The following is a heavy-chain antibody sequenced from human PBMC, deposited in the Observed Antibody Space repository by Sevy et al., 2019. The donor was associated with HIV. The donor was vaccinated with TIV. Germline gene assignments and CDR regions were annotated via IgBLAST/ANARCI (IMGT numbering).Heavy chain of an antibody. CDR3: TRDHSYYDYVWGSYRPFDY. D-gene: IGHD3-16*02. V-gene: IGHV3-49*03. Sequence: GGSLRLSCTASGFTFGDYAMSWFRQAPGKGLEWVGFIRSKAYGGTTEYAASVKGGFTMSRDDCKSIAYLQMNSLKTEDTAVYYCTRDHSYYDYVWGSYRPFDYWGQGTLVTVSS. J-gene: IGHJ4*02. CDR2: IRSKAYGGTT. CDR1: GFTFGDYA.